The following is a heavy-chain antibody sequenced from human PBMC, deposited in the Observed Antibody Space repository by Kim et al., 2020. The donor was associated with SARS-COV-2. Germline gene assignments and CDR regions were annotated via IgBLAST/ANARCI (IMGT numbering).Heavy chain of an antibody. CDR2: IKSKTDGGTT. J-gene: IGHJ5*02. CDR3: TTGSSWYSGDWFDP. D-gene: IGHD6-13*01. Sequence: GGSLRLSCAASGFTFSNAWMSWVRQAPGKGLEWVARIKSKTDGGTTDYAAPVKGSFTITRDDSKNTLYLQMNSLKTEDTAVYYCTTGSSWYSGDWFDPWGQGTLVTVSS. CDR1: GFTFSNAW. V-gene: IGHV3-15*01.